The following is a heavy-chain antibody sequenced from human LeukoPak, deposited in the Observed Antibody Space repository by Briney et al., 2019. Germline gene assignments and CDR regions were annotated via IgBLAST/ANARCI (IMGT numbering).Heavy chain of an antibody. CDR1: GYTFTSFD. D-gene: IGHD3-10*01. Sequence: ASVKVSCKASGYTFTSFDINWVRQATGQRLEWMGWMNPKSGSAGYARNFQGRVTFTRDTSISTAYMELSSLTSEDTAVYYCARRVTMARGAIDYYGMDVWGQGTTVTVSS. CDR2: MNPKSGSA. CDR3: ARRVTMARGAIDYYGMDV. V-gene: IGHV1-8*03. J-gene: IGHJ6*02.